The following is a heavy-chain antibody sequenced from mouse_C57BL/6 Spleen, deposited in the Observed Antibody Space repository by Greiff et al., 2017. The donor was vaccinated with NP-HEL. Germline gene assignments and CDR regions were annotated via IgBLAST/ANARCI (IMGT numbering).Heavy chain of an antibody. CDR3: TRWILRYPAWFAD. Sequence: QVQLQQSGAELVRPGASVTLSCKASGYTFTDYEMHWVKQTPVHGLEWIGAIDPETGGTAYNQKFKGKAILTADKSSSTAYMELRSLTSEDSAVYYCTRWILRYPAWFADRGQGTLVTVSA. V-gene: IGHV1-15*01. CDR2: IDPETGGT. CDR1: GYTFTDYE. J-gene: IGHJ3*01. D-gene: IGHD1-1*01.